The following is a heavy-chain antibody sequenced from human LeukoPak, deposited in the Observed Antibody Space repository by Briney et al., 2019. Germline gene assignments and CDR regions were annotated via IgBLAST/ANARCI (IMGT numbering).Heavy chain of an antibody. CDR1: GFTFSSYA. Sequence: TGGSLRLSCAASGFTFSSYAMSWVRQAPGKGLEWVSAISGSGGSTYYADSVKGRFTISRDNSKNTLYLQMNSLRAEDTAVYYCANNERTYPMDTAMVSSYWGQGTLVTVSS. D-gene: IGHD5-18*01. J-gene: IGHJ4*02. CDR3: ANNERTYPMDTAMVSSY. CDR2: ISGSGGST. V-gene: IGHV3-23*01.